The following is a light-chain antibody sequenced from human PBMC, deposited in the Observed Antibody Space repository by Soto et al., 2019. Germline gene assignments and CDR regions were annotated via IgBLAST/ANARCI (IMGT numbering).Light chain of an antibody. J-gene: IGKJ1*01. Sequence: EIVITQSPATLSVSPGERATLSCRASQSVSSNLAWYQQKGGRAPRLLIYGASTRATGIPARFSGSGSGTEFTLTISSLQSEDFAVYFCQQFNNWPQTLGQGTKVDIK. CDR3: QQFNNWPQT. CDR2: GAS. CDR1: QSVSSN. V-gene: IGKV3-15*01.